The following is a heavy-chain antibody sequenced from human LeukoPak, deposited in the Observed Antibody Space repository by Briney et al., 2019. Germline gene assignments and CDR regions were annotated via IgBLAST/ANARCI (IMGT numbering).Heavy chain of an antibody. J-gene: IGHJ4*02. D-gene: IGHD3-16*01. CDR1: DGSFSNYY. Sequence: SETLSLTCAVYDGSFSNYYWTWIRQPPGKGLEWIGEINHSGGTNYSPSLKSRVAISVDTSKIQFSLRLSSVTAADTAVYYCARGAWGFPWDYWGQGTLVTVSS. V-gene: IGHV4-34*01. CDR3: ARGAWGFPWDY. CDR2: INHSGGT.